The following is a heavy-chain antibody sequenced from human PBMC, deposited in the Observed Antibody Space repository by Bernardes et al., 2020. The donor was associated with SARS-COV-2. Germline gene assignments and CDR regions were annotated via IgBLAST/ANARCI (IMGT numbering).Heavy chain of an antibody. D-gene: IGHD3-16*01. Sequence: GSLRLSCAASGLTVSNSYVSWVRQAPGKGLECVSVIFKAGDTYYAASVKGRFTISRDISKNTVYLQMNGLRAEDTARYYCARLAFGINDNSWGQGTLVTVSS. V-gene: IGHV3-53*01. J-gene: IGHJ5*02. CDR2: IFKAGDT. CDR1: GLTVSNSY. CDR3: ARLAFGINDNS.